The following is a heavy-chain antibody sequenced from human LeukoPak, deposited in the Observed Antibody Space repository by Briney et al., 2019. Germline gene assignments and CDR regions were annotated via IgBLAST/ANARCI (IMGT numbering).Heavy chain of an antibody. CDR2: IYYSGST. D-gene: IGHD4-11*01. CDR1: GGSISSYY. V-gene: IGHV4-59*12. J-gene: IGHJ6*02. CDR3: ARGPYYSNGYYYYGMDV. Sequence: PSETLSLTCTVSGGSISSYYWSWIRQPPGKGLEWIGCIYYSGSTNYNPSLKSRVTISVDTSKNQFSLKLSSVTAADTAVYYCARGPYYSNGYYYYGMDVWGQGTTVTVSS.